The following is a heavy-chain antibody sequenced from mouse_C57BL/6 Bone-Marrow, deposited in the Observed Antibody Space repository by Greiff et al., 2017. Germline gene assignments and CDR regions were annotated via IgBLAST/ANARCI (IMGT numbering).Heavy chain of an antibody. J-gene: IGHJ1*03. CDR3: ARRWLLRWYFDV. CDR1: AVDFSRYW. CDR2: INPDSSTI. Sequence: SASAVDFSRYWMSWVRRAPGKGLEWIGEINPDSSTINYAPSLKDKFIISRDNAKNTLYLQMSKVRSEDTALYYCARRWLLRWYFDVWGTGTTVTVSS. V-gene: IGHV4-1*01. D-gene: IGHD2-3*01.